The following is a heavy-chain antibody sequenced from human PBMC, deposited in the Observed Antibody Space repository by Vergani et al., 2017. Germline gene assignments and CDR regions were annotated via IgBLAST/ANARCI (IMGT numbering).Heavy chain of an antibody. D-gene: IGHD1-1*01. V-gene: IGHV7-4-1*02. J-gene: IGHJ4*02. CDR2: INTNTDNP. CDR1: RYDLSTHA. Sequence: QVQLVQSGSELRKPGASVKVACKASRYDLSTHALTWVRQAPGHGLEWMGWINTNTDNPTYAQGFTGRFVFSLDTSVSTAYLQINSLKAEDTAVDYCARGRYNWRPQVDYWGQGTLVTVSS. CDR3: ARGRYNWRPQVDY.